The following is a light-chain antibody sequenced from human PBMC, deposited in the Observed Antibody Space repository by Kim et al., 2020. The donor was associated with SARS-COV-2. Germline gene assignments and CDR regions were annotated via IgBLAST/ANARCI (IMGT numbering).Light chain of an antibody. CDR3: ETWDSNTHAV. CDR2: LEGSGSY. J-gene: IGLJ3*02. Sequence: QPVLTQSSSASASLGSSVKLTCTLSSVHSRYIIAWHHQQPGKAPLYLMKLEGSGSYNKGSGVPDRFSGSSSGADRYLTISNLQSEDEADYYCETWDSNTHAVFSGGTQLTVL. CDR1: SVHSRYI. V-gene: IGLV4-60*03.